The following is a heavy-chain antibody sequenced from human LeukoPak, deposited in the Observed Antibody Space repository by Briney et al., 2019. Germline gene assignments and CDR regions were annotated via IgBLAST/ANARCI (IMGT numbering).Heavy chain of an antibody. Sequence: SETLSLTCAVSGYSISSGYYWGWIRQPPGKGLEWIGSIYHSGSTYYNPSLKSRVTISVDTSKNQFSLKLSSVTAADTAVYYCARATTKFFTRSGLWGRGTLVTVSS. D-gene: IGHD1-1*01. V-gene: IGHV4-38-2*01. CDR2: IYHSGST. J-gene: IGHJ2*01. CDR3: ARATTKFFTRSGL. CDR1: GYSISSGYY.